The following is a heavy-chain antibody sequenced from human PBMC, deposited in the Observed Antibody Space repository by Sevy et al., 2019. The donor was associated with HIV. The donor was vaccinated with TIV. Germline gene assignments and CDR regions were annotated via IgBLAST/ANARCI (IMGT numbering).Heavy chain of an antibody. D-gene: IGHD3-10*01. CDR3: AKGDTMVRGVIIRIPLSIDY. V-gene: IGHV3-23*01. Sequence: GGSLRLSCAASGFTFSSYAMSWVRQAPGKGLEWVSAISGSGGSTYYADSVKGRFTITRDNSKNTLYLQMNSLRAEDTAVYYCAKGDTMVRGVIIRIPLSIDYWGQGTLVTVSS. CDR2: ISGSGGST. CDR1: GFTFSSYA. J-gene: IGHJ4*02.